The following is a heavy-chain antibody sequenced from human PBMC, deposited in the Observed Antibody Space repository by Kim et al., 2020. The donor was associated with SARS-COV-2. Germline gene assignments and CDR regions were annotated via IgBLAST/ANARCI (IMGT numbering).Heavy chain of an antibody. D-gene: IGHD1-7*01. Sequence: ADAGTGRFTISRGNAKTSLYLQMNSLRAEDTALYHCARNSKHGGYYFDYWGQGTLVTVSS. V-gene: IGHV3-20*01. CDR3: ARNSKHGGYYFDY. J-gene: IGHJ4*02.